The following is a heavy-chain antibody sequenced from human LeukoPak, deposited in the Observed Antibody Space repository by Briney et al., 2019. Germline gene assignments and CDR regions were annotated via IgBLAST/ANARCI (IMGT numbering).Heavy chain of an antibody. CDR2: IIPILGIA. J-gene: IGHJ4*02. Sequence: SVKVSCKASGYTFTSYGISWVRQAPGQGLEWMGRIIPILGIANYAQKFQGRVTITADKSTSTAYMELSSLRSEDTAVYYCARVSMDYDILTGYYHYYFDYWGQGTLVTVSS. D-gene: IGHD3-9*01. CDR1: GYTFTSYG. CDR3: ARVSMDYDILTGYYHYYFDY. V-gene: IGHV1-69*04.